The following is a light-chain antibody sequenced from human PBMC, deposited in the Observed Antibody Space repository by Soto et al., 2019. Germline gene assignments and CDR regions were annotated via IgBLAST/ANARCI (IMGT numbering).Light chain of an antibody. J-gene: IGLJ2*01. Sequence: QSVLTQPASVSGSPGQSITISCTGTSSDVGGYNYVSWYQQYPGKAPKLMIYEVSNRPSGVSNRFSGSKSGNTAPLTISGLQAEDEADYYCTSYTTITTVVFGGGTKLTVL. CDR2: EVS. CDR1: SSDVGGYNY. V-gene: IGLV2-14*01. CDR3: TSYTTITTVV.